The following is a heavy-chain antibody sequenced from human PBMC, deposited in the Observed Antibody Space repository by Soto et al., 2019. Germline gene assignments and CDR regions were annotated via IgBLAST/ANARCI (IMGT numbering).Heavy chain of an antibody. Sequence: QVQLVQSGAEVRKPGASVKVSCKASGYTFTTYGISWVRQAPGQGLEWMGWISGYNGHTKYAQKVQGRVTMTTDTSTSTAYMDLRSLRSDDTAVYYCAGEGEMPYYYYGLDVWGQGTTVNVSS. V-gene: IGHV1-18*01. J-gene: IGHJ6*02. CDR3: AGEGEMPYYYYGLDV. D-gene: IGHD3-16*01. CDR1: GYTFTTYG. CDR2: ISGYNGHT.